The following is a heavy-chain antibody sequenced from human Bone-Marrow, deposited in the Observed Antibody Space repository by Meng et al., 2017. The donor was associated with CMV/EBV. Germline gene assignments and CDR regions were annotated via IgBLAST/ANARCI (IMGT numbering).Heavy chain of an antibody. D-gene: IGHD2-15*01. CDR1: GFTFSSYS. CDR3: ASLGRILGFDY. Sequence: ETLSLTCAASGFTFSSYSMNWVRQAPGKGLEWVSSISSSSSYIYYADSVKGRFTISRDNAKNSLYLQMNSLRAEDTAVYYCASLGRILGFDYWGQGTLVTVSS. J-gene: IGHJ4*02. CDR2: ISSSSSYI. V-gene: IGHV3-21*01.